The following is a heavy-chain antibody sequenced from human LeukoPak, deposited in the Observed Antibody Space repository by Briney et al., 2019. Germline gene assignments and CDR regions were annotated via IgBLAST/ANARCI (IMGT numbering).Heavy chain of an antibody. CDR3: ARASVVVIAVDY. CDR1: GYSFTSYG. Sequence: GASVKVSCKASGYSFTSYGIGWVRQAPGQGLEWMGWISANNGNTKVAQKFQGRVTMTTDTSTSTAYMELRSLRSDDTAVYYCARASVVVIAVDYWGQGTLVTVSS. V-gene: IGHV1-18*01. J-gene: IGHJ4*02. D-gene: IGHD2-21*01. CDR2: ISANNGNT.